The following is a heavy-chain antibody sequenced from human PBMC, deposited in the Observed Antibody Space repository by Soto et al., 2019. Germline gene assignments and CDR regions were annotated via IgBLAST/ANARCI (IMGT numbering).Heavy chain of an antibody. V-gene: IGHV1-18*01. J-gene: IGHJ4*02. CDR3: AISAYYDYIWGSYRSGFDY. CDR2: ISAYNGNT. Sequence: QVQLVQSGAEVKKPGASVKVSCKASGYTFTSYGISWVRQAPGQGLEWMGWISAYNGNTNYAQKLQGRVTMTTDTSTSTAYMELRSLRSDDTAVYYCAISAYYDYIWGSYRSGFDYWGQGTLVTVSS. D-gene: IGHD3-16*02. CDR1: GYTFTSYG.